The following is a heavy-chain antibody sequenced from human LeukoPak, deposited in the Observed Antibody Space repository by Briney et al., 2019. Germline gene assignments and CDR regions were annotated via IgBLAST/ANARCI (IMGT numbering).Heavy chain of an antibody. J-gene: IGHJ4*02. D-gene: IGHD2-15*01. Sequence: ETLSLTCAVYGGSFSGYYWSWIRQAPGKGLEWVSAISGSGGSTYYADSVKGRFTISRDNSKNTLYLQMNSLRAEDTAVYYCAKGAVVVVAATFGLDYWGQGTLVTVSS. V-gene: IGHV3-23*01. CDR3: AKGAVVVVAATFGLDY. CDR2: ISGSGGST. CDR1: GGSFSGYY.